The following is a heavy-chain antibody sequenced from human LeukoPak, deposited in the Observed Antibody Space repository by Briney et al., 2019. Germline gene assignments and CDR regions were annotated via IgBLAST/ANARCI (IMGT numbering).Heavy chain of an antibody. CDR1: GGSFSGYY. V-gene: IGHV4-34*01. CDR3: ARGPVAGHFDY. CDR2: INHSGST. J-gene: IGHJ4*02. Sequence: SATLSLTCAVYGGSFSGYYWSWIRQPPGKGLEWIGEINHSGSTNYNPSLKSRVTISVDTSKNQFSLKLSSVTAADTAVYYCARGPVAGHFDYWGEGTLVTVSS. D-gene: IGHD6-19*01.